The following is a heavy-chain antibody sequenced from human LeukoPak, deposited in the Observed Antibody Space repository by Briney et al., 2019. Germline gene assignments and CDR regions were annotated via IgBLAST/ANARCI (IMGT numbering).Heavy chain of an antibody. Sequence: SETLSLTCTVSGGSISSSSYYWSWIRQPPGKGLEWIGEINHSGSTNYNPSLKSRVTISVDTSKNQFSLKLSSVTAADTAVYYCARGYNWFDPWGQGTLVTVSS. CDR2: INHSGST. CDR1: GGSISSSSYY. J-gene: IGHJ5*02. V-gene: IGHV4-39*07. CDR3: ARGYNWFDP.